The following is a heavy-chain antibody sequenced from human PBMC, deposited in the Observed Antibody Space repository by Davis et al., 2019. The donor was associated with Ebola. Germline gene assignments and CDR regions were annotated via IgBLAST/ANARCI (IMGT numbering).Heavy chain of an antibody. J-gene: IGHJ4*02. CDR2: IKQDGSEK. V-gene: IGHV3-7*01. D-gene: IGHD6-19*01. CDR1: GFPFSSYW. CDR3: ARASGWYGYEFDY. Sequence: GESLKIPCAASGFPFSSYWMSWVRQAPGKGLEWVANIKQDGSEKYYVDSVKGRFTISRDNAKNSLYLQMNSLRAEDTAVYYCARASGWYGYEFDYWGQGTLVTVSS.